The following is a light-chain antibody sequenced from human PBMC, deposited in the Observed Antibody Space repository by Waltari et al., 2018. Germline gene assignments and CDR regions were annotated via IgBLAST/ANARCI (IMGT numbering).Light chain of an antibody. V-gene: IGKV1-5*03. J-gene: IGKJ3*01. CDR1: QSISGW. Sequence: DIQMTQSPSTLSASVGDRVTITCRASQSISGWLAWYQQKPGKAPKLLIYRASTLEGGVPSRFSGSGSGTDFTLTISSLQPDDFATYYCQHYSPYVFTFGPGTKVGIK. CDR3: QHYSPYVFT. CDR2: RAS.